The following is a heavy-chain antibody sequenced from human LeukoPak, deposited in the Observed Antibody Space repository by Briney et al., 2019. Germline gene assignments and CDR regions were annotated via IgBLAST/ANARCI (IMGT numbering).Heavy chain of an antibody. D-gene: IGHD2-8*01. CDR1: GGTFSSYA. Sequence: ASVKVSCKASGGTFSSYAISWVRQAPGQGLEWMGGIIPIFGTANYAQKFQGRVTITTDESTSTAYMELSSLRSEDTAVYYCARSGYCTNGVCYSYWFDPWGQGTLVTVSS. V-gene: IGHV1-69*05. J-gene: IGHJ5*02. CDR3: ARSGYCTNGVCYSYWFDP. CDR2: IIPIFGTA.